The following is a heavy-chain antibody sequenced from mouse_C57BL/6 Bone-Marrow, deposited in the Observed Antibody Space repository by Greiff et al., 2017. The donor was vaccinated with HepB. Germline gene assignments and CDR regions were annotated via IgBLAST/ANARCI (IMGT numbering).Heavy chain of an antibody. J-gene: IGHJ3*01. D-gene: IGHD2-12*01. CDR3: ARSGSSYDGFAY. V-gene: IGHV1-50*01. Sequence: SCKASGYTFTSYWMQWVKQRPGQGLEWIGEIDPSDNYTNYNHKFKGKATLTVDTSYSTAYMQLSSLTSEDSAVYYCARSGSSYDGFAYWGQGTLVTVSA. CDR1: GYTFTSYW. CDR2: IDPSDNYT.